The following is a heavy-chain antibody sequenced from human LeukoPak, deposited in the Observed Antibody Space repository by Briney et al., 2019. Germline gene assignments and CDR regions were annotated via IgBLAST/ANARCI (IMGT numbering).Heavy chain of an antibody. Sequence: SETLPLTCAVYGGSFSGYYWSWIRQPPGKGLEWIGEINHSGSTNYNPSLKSRVTISVDTSKNQFSLKLSSVTAADTAVYYCARAAARFFNWFDPWGQGTLVTVSS. CDR1: GGSFSGYY. CDR2: INHSGST. V-gene: IGHV4-34*01. D-gene: IGHD6-6*01. CDR3: ARAAARFFNWFDP. J-gene: IGHJ5*02.